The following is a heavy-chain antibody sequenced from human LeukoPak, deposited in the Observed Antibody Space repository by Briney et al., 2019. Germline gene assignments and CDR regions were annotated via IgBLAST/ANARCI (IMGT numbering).Heavy chain of an antibody. J-gene: IGHJ6*02. V-gene: IGHV1-2*02. CDR1: GYTFTGYY. Sequence: ASVKVSCKASGYTFTGYYMHWVRQAPGQGLEWMGWINPNSGGTDYAQKFQGRVTMTRDTSISTAYMELSRLRSDDTAVYFCARALYWNYDYYGMDVWGQGTTVTVSS. CDR3: ARALYWNYDYYGMDV. CDR2: INPNSGGT. D-gene: IGHD1-1*01.